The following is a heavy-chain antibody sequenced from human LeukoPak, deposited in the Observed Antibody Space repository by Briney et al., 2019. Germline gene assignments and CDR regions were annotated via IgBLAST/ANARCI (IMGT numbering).Heavy chain of an antibody. CDR2: ISSTSSSI. V-gene: IGHV3-21*04. CDR1: GFTFSSYS. D-gene: IGHD4-17*01. CDR3: AKNRYGDYASDY. Sequence: GGSLRLSCAASGFTFSSYSMSWVRQAPGKGLEWVSSISSTSSSIYYADSVKGRFTISRDNSKNTLSLQMNSLRAEDTAVYYCAKNRYGDYASDYWGQGTLVTVSS. J-gene: IGHJ4*02.